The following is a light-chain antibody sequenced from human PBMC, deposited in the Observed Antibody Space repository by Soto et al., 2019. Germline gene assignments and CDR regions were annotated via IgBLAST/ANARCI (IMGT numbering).Light chain of an antibody. J-gene: IGKJ2*01. CDR3: LQHHSHPYT. CDR2: AAS. CDR1: QAIRND. V-gene: IGKV1-17*01. Sequence: DLQMTQSPSSLSASVGDTVTITCRASQAIRNDLGWYQQKPGEAPKRLIYAASYLQDGVPSRFSGSGSGTEFTFTISSLQPEDFGSYYCLQHHSHPYTFGQGTKMEI.